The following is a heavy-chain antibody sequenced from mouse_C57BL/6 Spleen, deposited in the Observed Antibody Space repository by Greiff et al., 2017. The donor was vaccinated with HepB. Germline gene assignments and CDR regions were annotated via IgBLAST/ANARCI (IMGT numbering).Heavy chain of an antibody. Sequence: QVQLQQPGAELVRPGTSVKLSCKASGYTFTSYWMHWVKQRPGQGLEWIGVIDPSDSYTNYNQKFKGKATLTVDTSSSTAYMQLSSLTSEDSAVYYCARTSAVGDFDYWGQGTTLTVSS. CDR1: GYTFTSYW. D-gene: IGHD3-1*01. V-gene: IGHV1-59*01. CDR2: IDPSDSYT. J-gene: IGHJ2*01. CDR3: ARTSAVGDFDY.